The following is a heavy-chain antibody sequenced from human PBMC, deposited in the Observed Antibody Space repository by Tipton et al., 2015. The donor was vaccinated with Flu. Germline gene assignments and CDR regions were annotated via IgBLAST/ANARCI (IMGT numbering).Heavy chain of an antibody. CDR2: ITPSGTTR. Sequence: SLRLSCAASGFAFGSYEMNWVRQAPGKGLEWVSHITPSGTTRYYADSVKGRFTISRDNAKNSLYLQMNSLRVEDTAVYYCARGFIRLCDYWGQGTLVTVSS. CDR3: ARGFIRLCDY. V-gene: IGHV3-48*03. J-gene: IGHJ4*02. D-gene: IGHD3-16*01. CDR1: GFAFGSYE.